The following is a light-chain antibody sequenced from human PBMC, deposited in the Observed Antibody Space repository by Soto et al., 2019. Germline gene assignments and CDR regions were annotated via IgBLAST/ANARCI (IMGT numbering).Light chain of an antibody. Sequence: QSALTQPASVSRSPGQSITISCTGTSGDIGSYNRVSWYQQHPGKAPKLIIYEVTDRPSGVSNRFSGSKSGNTASLTISGLQDEDEAEYYCSSYTNINTRACVFGTGTKLTVL. V-gene: IGLV2-14*01. CDR2: EVT. CDR1: SGDIGSYNR. CDR3: SSYTNINTRACV. J-gene: IGLJ1*01.